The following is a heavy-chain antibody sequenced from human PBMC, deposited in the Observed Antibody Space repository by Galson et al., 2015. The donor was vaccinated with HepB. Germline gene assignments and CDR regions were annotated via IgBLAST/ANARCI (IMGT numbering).Heavy chain of an antibody. Sequence: LSLTCTVSGASISNYYWNWIRQPPGKGLEWIGYIYYSGSANYNPSLKSRVTISIDRSKNQFSLKLSSVTAADTAVYYCARGRPSIDDYYDSGSYYNYWGQGTLVTVSS. J-gene: IGHJ4*02. CDR1: GASISNYY. CDR2: IYYSGSA. D-gene: IGHD3-10*01. V-gene: IGHV4-59*01. CDR3: ARGRPSIDDYYDSGSYYNY.